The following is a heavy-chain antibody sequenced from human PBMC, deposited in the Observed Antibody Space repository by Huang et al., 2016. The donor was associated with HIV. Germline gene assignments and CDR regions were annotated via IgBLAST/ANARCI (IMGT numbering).Heavy chain of an antibody. CDR2: IDYRGIT. CDR1: GGSISTSGYY. D-gene: IGHD6-19*01. Sequence: QLQLQESGPGLVKPSETLSLTCTVSGGSISTSGYYWGWIRQPPGQGLEWSGSIDYRGITPHNPSLNGRFTISVYTSKSQFSLKLSSVTAADTAVYYCARQDTSGWYADPYYFDYWGQGTLVTVSS. CDR3: ARQDTSGWYADPYYFDY. V-gene: IGHV4-39*01. J-gene: IGHJ4*02.